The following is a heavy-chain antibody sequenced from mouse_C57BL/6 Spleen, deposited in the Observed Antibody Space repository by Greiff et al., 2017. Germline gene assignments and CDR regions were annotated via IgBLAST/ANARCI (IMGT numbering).Heavy chain of an antibody. CDR1: GYSFTDYN. D-gene: IGHD1-1*01. V-gene: IGHV1-39*01. J-gene: IGHJ3*01. CDR3: AREDYYGSSPAGFAY. Sequence: EVQLQQSGPELVKPGASVKISCKASGYSFTDYNMNWVKQSNGKSLEWIGVINPNYGTTSYNQKFKGKATLTVDQSSSTAYMQLNSLTSEDSAVYYCAREDYYGSSPAGFAYWGQGTLVTVSA. CDR2: INPNYGTT.